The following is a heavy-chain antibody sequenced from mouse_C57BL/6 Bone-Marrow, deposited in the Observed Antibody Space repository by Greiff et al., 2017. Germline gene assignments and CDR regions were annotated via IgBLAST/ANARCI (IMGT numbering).Heavy chain of an antibody. CDR1: GYSFTGYF. CDR2: INPYNGDT. V-gene: IGHV1-20*01. CDR3: ARSRDYGSSYGGGFAY. D-gene: IGHD1-1*01. Sequence: EVQLQQSGPELVKPGDSVKISCKASGYSFTGYFMNWVMQSHGKSLEWIGRINPYNGDTFYNQKFKGKATLTVDKSSSTAHMELRSLTSEDSAVYDCARSRDYGSSYGGGFAYWGQGTLVTVSA. J-gene: IGHJ3*01.